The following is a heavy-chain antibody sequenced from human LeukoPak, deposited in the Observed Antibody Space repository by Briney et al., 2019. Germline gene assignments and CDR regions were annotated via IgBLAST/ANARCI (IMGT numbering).Heavy chain of an antibody. CDR2: ISYDGNNK. Sequence: GGSLRLSCAASVFTFCNYGMHWVRPAPRRGLEWVEVISYDGNNKYYADSVKGRLTISRDNSKNTLYLQMNSLRAEDTAVYYCAKVGASVSFDYWGQGALVTVSS. J-gene: IGHJ4*02. D-gene: IGHD4/OR15-4a*01. CDR1: VFTFCNYG. CDR3: AKVGASVSFDY. V-gene: IGHV3-30*18.